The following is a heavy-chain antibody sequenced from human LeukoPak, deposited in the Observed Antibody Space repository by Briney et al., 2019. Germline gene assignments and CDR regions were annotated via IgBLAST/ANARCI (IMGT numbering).Heavy chain of an antibody. CDR2: INYSGST. D-gene: IGHD5-12*01. Sequence: SETLSLTCTVSGGSISSSSYYWGWIRQPPGKGLEWIAIINYSGSTYYNASLKSRVSISADTSKNQFSLKLSSVTAADTAVYYCARAGERGYNGYDDAFDIWGQGTMVTVSS. J-gene: IGHJ3*02. V-gene: IGHV4-39*07. CDR1: GGSISSSSYY. CDR3: ARAGERGYNGYDDAFDI.